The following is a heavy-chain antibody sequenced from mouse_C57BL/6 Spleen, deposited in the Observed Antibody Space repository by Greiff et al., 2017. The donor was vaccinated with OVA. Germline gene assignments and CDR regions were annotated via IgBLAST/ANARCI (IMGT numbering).Heavy chain of an antibody. D-gene: IGHD2-3*01. Sequence: EVKLMESGPGLVKPSQSLSLTCSVTGYSITSGYYWNWIRQFPGNKLEWMGYIIYDGSNNYYPSLKNRISITRDTSKNQFFLKLNSVNTEDTATYYCARDFDGYYDYGGQGTTLTGSA. CDR3: ARDFDGYYDY. V-gene: IGHV3-6*01. J-gene: IGHJ2*01. CDR2: IIYDGSN. CDR1: GYSITSGYY.